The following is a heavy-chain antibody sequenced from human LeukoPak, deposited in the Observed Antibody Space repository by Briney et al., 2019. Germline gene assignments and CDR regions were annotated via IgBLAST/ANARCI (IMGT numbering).Heavy chain of an antibody. CDR2: ISSSSSYI. Sequence: GGSLRLSCAASGFTFSSYSMNWVRQAPGKGLEWVSSISSSSSYIYYADSVKGRFTISRDNAKNSLYLQMNSLRAEDTAVYYCAKDRYNTAMVSFDYWDQGTLVTASS. CDR3: AKDRYNTAMVSFDY. D-gene: IGHD5-18*01. J-gene: IGHJ4*02. CDR1: GFTFSSYS. V-gene: IGHV3-21*01.